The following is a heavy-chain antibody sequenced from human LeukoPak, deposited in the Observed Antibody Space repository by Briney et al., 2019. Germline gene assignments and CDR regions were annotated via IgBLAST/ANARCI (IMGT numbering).Heavy chain of an antibody. V-gene: IGHV5-51*01. CDR1: GYRFTTYW. J-gene: IGHJ3*01. CDR3: ARFRTPGGSYSSDALDV. CDR2: IYPGDSDT. Sequence: GESLQISCKGSGYRFTTYWIGWVRQLPGKGLEWMGIIYPGDSDTRYSPSFQGQVTISADKSISTTYLQWSSLKASDTAMYYCARFRTPGGSYSSDALDVWGQGTGVTVSS. D-gene: IGHD1-26*01.